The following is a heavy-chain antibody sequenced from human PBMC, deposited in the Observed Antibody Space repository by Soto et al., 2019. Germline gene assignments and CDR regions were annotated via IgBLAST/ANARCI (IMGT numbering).Heavy chain of an antibody. D-gene: IGHD2-21*01. CDR2: MSYDGTKQ. CDR1: GFTFSTYG. Sequence: PGGSLRLSCAASGFTFSTYGMHWVRQSPGKGLEWVAAMSYDGTKQYYVDSVKGRFTISRDNSKNTLYLQMNSLRDEDTAVYYCARNRTAQMIDSGMDVWGQGSTVTVSS. CDR3: ARNRTAQMIDSGMDV. V-gene: IGHV3-30*03. J-gene: IGHJ6*02.